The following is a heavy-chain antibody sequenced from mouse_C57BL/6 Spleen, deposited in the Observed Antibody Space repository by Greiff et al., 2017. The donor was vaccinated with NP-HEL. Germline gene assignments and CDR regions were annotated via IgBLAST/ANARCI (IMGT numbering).Heavy chain of an antibody. CDR1: GYTFTSYW. CDR3: VSYSNYGEKDAMDY. D-gene: IGHD2-5*01. Sequence: QVQLQQPGAELVMPGASVKLSCKASGYTFTSYWMHWVKQRPGQGLEWIGEIDPSDSYTNYNQKFKGKSTLTVDKSSSTAYMQLSSLTSEDSAVYYCVSYSNYGEKDAMDYWGQGTSVTVSS. CDR2: IDPSDSYT. J-gene: IGHJ4*01. V-gene: IGHV1-69*01.